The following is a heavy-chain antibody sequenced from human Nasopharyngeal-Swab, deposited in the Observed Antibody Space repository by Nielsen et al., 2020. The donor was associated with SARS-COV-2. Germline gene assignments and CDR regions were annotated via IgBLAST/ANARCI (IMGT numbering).Heavy chain of an antibody. D-gene: IGHD3-16*01. J-gene: IGHJ6*02. CDR2: INHGGNT. CDR3: SRGDEGANYYGMDV. CDR1: GWAFCGSSLY. V-gene: IGHV4-34*01. Sequence: LASGVCGWAFCGSSLYWGWIRRPPGKGLEWIGEINHGGNTNYNPSLKSRVTILVDTSKNQFSLKLASVTAADTALYYCSRGDEGANYYGMDVWGQGTTVTVSS.